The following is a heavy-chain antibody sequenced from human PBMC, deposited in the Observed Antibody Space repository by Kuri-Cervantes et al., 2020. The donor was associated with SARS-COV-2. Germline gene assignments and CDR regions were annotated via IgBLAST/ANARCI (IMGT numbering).Heavy chain of an antibody. V-gene: IGHV1-18*04. Sequence: ASVKFSCTTSGYTFNTYGIHWVRQAPGQGLEWMGWISDYSGKTNYTPKVQGRVTMTTDTSTSTAYMELRSLRSDDTAVYYWSRAGFDYWGQGTLVTVSS. CDR3: SRAGFDY. J-gene: IGHJ4*02. CDR1: GYTFNTYG. CDR2: ISDYSGKT.